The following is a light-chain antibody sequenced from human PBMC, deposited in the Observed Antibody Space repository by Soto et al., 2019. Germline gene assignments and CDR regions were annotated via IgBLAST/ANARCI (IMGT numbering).Light chain of an antibody. CDR2: KAS. J-gene: IGKJ1*01. CDR1: QNINTW. CDR3: QQYKSYWT. V-gene: IGKV1-5*03. Sequence: TITCRASQNINTWLAWFQQQPRKAPKLLIYKASSLQSGVPSRFSGTGSGTEFTLTISSLQPDDFATYYCQQYKSYWTFGQGTKVDIK.